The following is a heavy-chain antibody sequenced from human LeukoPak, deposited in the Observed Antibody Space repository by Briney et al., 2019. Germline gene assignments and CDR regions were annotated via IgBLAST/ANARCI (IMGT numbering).Heavy chain of an antibody. CDR2: IYYSGIT. CDR3: ARHRDTSGWYHWFDP. D-gene: IGHD6-19*01. CDR1: GGSISSSNYY. J-gene: IGHJ5*02. Sequence: PSETLSLTCTVSGGSISSSNYYWGWIRQPPGTGLEWIGSIYYSGITYYNPSLKSRVTISVDTSNNHFSLKLTSVTAADTAVYYCARHRDTSGWYHWFDPWGQGTLVTASS. V-gene: IGHV4-39*01.